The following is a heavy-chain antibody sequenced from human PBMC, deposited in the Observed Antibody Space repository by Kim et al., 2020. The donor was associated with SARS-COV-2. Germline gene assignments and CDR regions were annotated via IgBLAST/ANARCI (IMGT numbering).Heavy chain of an antibody. CDR1: GYTFSNYG. Sequence: ASVKVSCKASGYTFSNYGISWVRQAPGQGLEWMGWINTDAGDTQLAQKFQGRVTLTKYTSTSTAYMELRSLRPDDTAIYYCARDGSGSGIDHWGQGTPVT. V-gene: IGHV1-18*01. J-gene: IGHJ4*02. CDR3: ARDGSGSGIDH. CDR2: INTDAGDT. D-gene: IGHD1-26*01.